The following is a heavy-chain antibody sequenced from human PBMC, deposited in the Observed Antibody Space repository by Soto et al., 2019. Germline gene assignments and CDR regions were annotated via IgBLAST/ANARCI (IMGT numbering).Heavy chain of an antibody. CDR2: MNPNSGNT. CDR1: GYTFTSSD. V-gene: IGHV1-8*01. CDR3: ARERNMYGMDV. D-gene: IGHD1-1*01. J-gene: IGHJ6*02. Sequence: QVQLVQSGAEVKKPGASVKVSCKASGYTFTSSDINWVRQATGQGLEWMGWMNPNSGNTAYAQKFQGRVTMTRNTSISTAYMELSSLRSEDKAVYYCARERNMYGMDVWGQGTTVTVSS.